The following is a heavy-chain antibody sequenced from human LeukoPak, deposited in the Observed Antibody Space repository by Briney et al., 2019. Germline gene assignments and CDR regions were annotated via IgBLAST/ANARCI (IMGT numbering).Heavy chain of an antibody. Sequence: GGSLRLSCAASGFTFSDYCMSWIRQAPGKGLEWVSYISSSGSTIYYADSVKGRFTISRDNAKNSLYLQMNSLRAEDTAVYYCARDGMVRGDYYYYYYMDVWGKGTTVTISS. J-gene: IGHJ6*03. CDR1: GFTFSDYC. V-gene: IGHV3-11*01. CDR2: ISSSGSTI. CDR3: ARDGMVRGDYYYYYYMDV. D-gene: IGHD3-10*01.